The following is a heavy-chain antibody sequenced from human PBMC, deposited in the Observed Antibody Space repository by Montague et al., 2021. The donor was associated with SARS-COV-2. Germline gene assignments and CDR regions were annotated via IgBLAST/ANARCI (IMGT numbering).Heavy chain of an antibody. Sequence: SETLSLTCIVSGYSISSGYYWGWVRQTPGKGLEWLGFIEYSGSTYYNPSLKTRVTMSLNTSKNQFSLKLTSVTAAGTALYYCARDITLGMDVWGRGTTVTVSS. V-gene: IGHV4-38-2*02. J-gene: IGHJ6*02. CDR1: GYSISSGYY. CDR3: ARDITLGMDV. CDR2: IEYSGST.